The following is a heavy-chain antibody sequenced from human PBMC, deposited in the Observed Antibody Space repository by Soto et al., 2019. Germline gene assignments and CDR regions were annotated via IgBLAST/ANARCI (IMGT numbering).Heavy chain of an antibody. Sequence: QVQLQESGPGLVKPSQTLSLTCTVSGGSISSGDYYWSWIRQPPGKGLEWIGYIYYSGSTYYNPSLKSRVTISVDTSKNQFSLKLSSVTAADTAVYYCARTTRTTVVTYDAFDIWDQGTMVTVSS. CDR1: GGSISSGDYY. V-gene: IGHV4-30-4*01. D-gene: IGHD4-4*01. CDR2: IYYSGST. J-gene: IGHJ3*02. CDR3: ARTTRTTVVTYDAFDI.